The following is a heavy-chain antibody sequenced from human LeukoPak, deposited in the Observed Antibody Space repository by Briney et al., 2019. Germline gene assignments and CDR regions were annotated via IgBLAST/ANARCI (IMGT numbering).Heavy chain of an antibody. CDR1: GFTFSSYA. Sequence: PGGSLRLSCAASGFTFSSYAMSWVRQAPGKGLEWVSAISGSGGSTSYADSVKGRFTISRDNSKNTLYLQINSLRAEDTAVYYCAKLMVRGVRTYYYGMDVWGQGTTVTVSS. CDR2: ISGSGGST. D-gene: IGHD3-10*01. V-gene: IGHV3-23*01. J-gene: IGHJ6*02. CDR3: AKLMVRGVRTYYYGMDV.